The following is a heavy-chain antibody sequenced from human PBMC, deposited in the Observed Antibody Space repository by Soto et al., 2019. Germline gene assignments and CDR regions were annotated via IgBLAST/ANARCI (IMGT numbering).Heavy chain of an antibody. CDR3: ARGRRDYYDSGDWVPLAY. V-gene: IGHV1-8*01. CDR2: MNPDSGDT. J-gene: IGHJ4*02. D-gene: IGHD3-22*01. CDR1: GYTFTNYD. Sequence: ASVKVSCKASGYTFTNYDINWVRRATGQGLEWMGWMNPDSGDTRYAQEFQGRVTMTRDTSISTAYMELSSLRSEDTAVYYCARGRRDYYDSGDWVPLAYWGQGTLVTVSS.